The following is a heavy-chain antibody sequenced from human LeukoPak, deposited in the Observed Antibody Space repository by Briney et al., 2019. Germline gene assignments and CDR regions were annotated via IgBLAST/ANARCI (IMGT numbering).Heavy chain of an antibody. Sequence: PGGSLRLSCAASGFTFSNYGMHWVRQAPGKGLEWVSYISRSGGTIYYADSVKGRFTISRDNAKNSLYLQMNSLRAEDTAVYYCARDTVTTGVDAFDIWGQGTMVTVSS. J-gene: IGHJ3*02. CDR1: GFTFSNYG. CDR3: ARDTVTTGVDAFDI. V-gene: IGHV3-48*04. CDR2: ISRSGGTI. D-gene: IGHD1-1*01.